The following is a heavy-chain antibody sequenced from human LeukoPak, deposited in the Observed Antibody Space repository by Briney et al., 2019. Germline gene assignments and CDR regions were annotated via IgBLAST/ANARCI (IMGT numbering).Heavy chain of an antibody. V-gene: IGHV3-23*01. CDR1: GLTFSSYA. D-gene: IGHD3-9*01. J-gene: IGHJ4*02. Sequence: GGSLRLSCAASGLTFSSYAMSWVRQAPGKGLEWVSTISGRGGSTYYADSVRGRFTISRDNSKNTLYLQMNSLRAEDTAIYYCAKPNILRYFDWFPGYFDNWGQGTLVTVSS. CDR3: AKPNILRYFDWFPGYFDN. CDR2: ISGRGGST.